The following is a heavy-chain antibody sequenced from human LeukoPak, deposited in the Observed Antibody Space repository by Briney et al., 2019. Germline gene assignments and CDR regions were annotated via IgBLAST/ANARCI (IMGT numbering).Heavy chain of an antibody. Sequence: GGSLRLSCAASGFTVSSNYMSWVRQAPGKGLEWVSVIYSGGSTYYADSVEGRFTISRDNSKNTLYLQMNSLRAEDTAVYYCARGVDGSGSYYPYFDYWGQGTLVTVSS. D-gene: IGHD3-10*01. J-gene: IGHJ4*02. CDR3: ARGVDGSGSYYPYFDY. CDR1: GFTVSSNY. V-gene: IGHV3-53*01. CDR2: IYSGGST.